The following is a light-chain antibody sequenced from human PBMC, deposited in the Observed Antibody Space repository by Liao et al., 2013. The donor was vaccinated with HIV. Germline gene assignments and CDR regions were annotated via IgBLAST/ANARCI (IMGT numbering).Light chain of an antibody. J-gene: IGLJ1*01. CDR3: HSTDSSDRGV. V-gene: IGLV3-25*03. Sequence: SYELTPAPSVSVSPGQTATITCSGDELPRQYAYWYQQKPGQAPVLVMYKDRERPSGIPERFSGSRSGTTVTLTISGVQAEDEADYYCHSTDSSDRGVFGAGTKVTVL. CDR1: ELPRQY. CDR2: KDR.